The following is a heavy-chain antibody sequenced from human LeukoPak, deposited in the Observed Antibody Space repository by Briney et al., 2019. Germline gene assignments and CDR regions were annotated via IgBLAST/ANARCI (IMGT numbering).Heavy chain of an antibody. CDR3: ARGPLLWFGELGY. J-gene: IGHJ4*02. CDR1: GDSISNFY. V-gene: IGHV4-59*01. D-gene: IGHD3-10*01. Sequence: SETLSLTCTVSGDSISNFYWSWIRQPPGKGLEWIGYIYYSGSTNYNPSLKSRVTMSVDTSKNQFSLKLSSVTAADTAVYYCARGPLLWFGELGYWGQGTLVTVSS. CDR2: IYYSGST.